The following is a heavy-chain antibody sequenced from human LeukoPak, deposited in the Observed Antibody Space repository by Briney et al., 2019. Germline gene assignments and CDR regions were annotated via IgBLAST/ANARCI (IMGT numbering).Heavy chain of an antibody. V-gene: IGHV3-23*01. D-gene: IGHD3-10*01. CDR2: ISGSGGSR. CDR1: GYTFRSYG. CDR3: SKDGIYGSTRYMDV. Sequence: GGSLRLSCAASGYTFRSYGMSWVRQAPGKGLEWVSGISGSGGSRYYADFVKGRFTISRDNSKNTLYLQMNSLRVEDTAIYYCSKDGIYGSTRYMDVWGKGTTVTVSS. J-gene: IGHJ6*03.